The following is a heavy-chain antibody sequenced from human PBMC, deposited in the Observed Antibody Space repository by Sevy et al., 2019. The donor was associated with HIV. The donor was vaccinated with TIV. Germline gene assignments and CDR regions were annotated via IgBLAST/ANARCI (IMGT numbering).Heavy chain of an antibody. CDR3: AKRGTYYGGPFDC. J-gene: IGHJ4*02. D-gene: IGHD1-26*01. CDR1: GFNFRNFW. CDR2: IDGSGGNL. Sequence: GGSLRLSCVASGFNFRNFWMSWVRQAPGKGLEWVSVIDGSGGNLYYADSVKGRFTISRDNSKNTLYLQMNSLRVDDTAVYYCAKRGTYYGGPFDCWGQGTLVTVSS. V-gene: IGHV3-23*01.